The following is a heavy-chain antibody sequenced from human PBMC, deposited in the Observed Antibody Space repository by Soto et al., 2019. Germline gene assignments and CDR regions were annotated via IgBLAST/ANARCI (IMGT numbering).Heavy chain of an antibody. J-gene: IGHJ4*02. CDR2: IYYSGST. Sequence: PSETLSLTCTVSGGSIGSYYWSWIRQPPGKGLEWIGYIYYSGSTNYNPSLKSRVTISVDTSKNQFSLKLSSVTAADTAVYYCATYDSSGRIDYWGQGTLVTVSS. D-gene: IGHD3-22*01. CDR3: ATYDSSGRIDY. CDR1: GGSIGSYY. V-gene: IGHV4-59*01.